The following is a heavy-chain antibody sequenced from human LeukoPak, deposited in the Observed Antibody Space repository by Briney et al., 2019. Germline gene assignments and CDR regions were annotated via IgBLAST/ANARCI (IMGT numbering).Heavy chain of an antibody. CDR1: GFTFSSYA. Sequence: GGSLRLSCAASGFTFSSYAMNWARQAPGKGLEWVSTITGSGGDTYYADSVKGRFTISRDNSKNTPYLQMNSLRAEGTAIYYCAKDPYVGGGYHFDSWGQGSLVTVSS. CDR2: ITGSGGDT. J-gene: IGHJ4*02. D-gene: IGHD3-22*01. V-gene: IGHV3-23*01. CDR3: AKDPYVGGGYHFDS.